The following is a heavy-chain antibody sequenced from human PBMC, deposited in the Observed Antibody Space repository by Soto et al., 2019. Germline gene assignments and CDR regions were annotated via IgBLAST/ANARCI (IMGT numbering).Heavy chain of an antibody. CDR3: AKRWGNRFLEPRDYFDY. CDR2: ISGSGGNT. D-gene: IGHD3-3*01. V-gene: IGHV3-23*01. Sequence: GGSLRLSCAASGFTFSSYAMSWVRQAPGKGLEWVSAISGSGGNTYHADSVKGRFTISRDNSKNTLYLQMNSLRADDTAVYFCAKRWGNRFLEPRDYFDYWGQGTLVTVYS. CDR1: GFTFSSYA. J-gene: IGHJ4*02.